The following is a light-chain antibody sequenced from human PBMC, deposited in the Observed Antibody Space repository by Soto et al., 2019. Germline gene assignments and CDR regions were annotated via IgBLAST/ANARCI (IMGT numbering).Light chain of an antibody. CDR1: QSVRGN. V-gene: IGKV3-20*01. CDR3: QQYDTSPQT. Sequence: EIVMTQSPATLSVSPGEIATLSCRASQSVRGNLAWYQQKPDQAPRLLIYGASSRATGIPDRFSGSGSGTDFTLTISRLEPEDFAVYYCQQYDTSPQTFGQGTKVDIK. J-gene: IGKJ1*01. CDR2: GAS.